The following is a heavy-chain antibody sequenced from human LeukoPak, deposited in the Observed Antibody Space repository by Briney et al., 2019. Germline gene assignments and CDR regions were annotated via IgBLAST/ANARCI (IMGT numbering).Heavy chain of an antibody. CDR2: INHSGST. D-gene: IGHD6-13*01. V-gene: IGHV4-34*01. CDR1: GGSFSGYY. CDR3: ARERYSSSWKRFVDY. J-gene: IGHJ4*02. Sequence: SETLSLTCAVCGGSFSGYYWSWIRQPPGKGLEWIGEINHSGSTNYNPSLKSRVTISVDTSKNQFSLKLSSVTAADTAVYYCARERYSSSWKRFVDYWGQGTLVTVSS.